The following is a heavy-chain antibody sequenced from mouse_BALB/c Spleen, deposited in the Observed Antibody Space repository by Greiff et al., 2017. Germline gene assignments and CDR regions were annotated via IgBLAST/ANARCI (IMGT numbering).Heavy chain of an antibody. V-gene: IGHV2-2*02. CDR1: GFSLTSYG. Sequence: QVQLQQSGPGLVQPSQSLSITCTVSGFSLTSYGVHWVRQSPGKGLEWLGVIWSGGSTDYNAAFISRLSISKDNSKSQVFFKMNSLQANDTAIYYCARMEVRVAYWGQGTLVTVSA. D-gene: IGHD2-14*01. CDR2: IWSGGST. CDR3: ARMEVRVAY. J-gene: IGHJ3*01.